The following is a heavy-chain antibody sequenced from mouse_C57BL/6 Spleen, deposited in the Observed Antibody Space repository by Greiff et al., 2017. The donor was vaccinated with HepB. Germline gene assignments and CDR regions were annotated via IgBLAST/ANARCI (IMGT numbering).Heavy chain of an antibody. Sequence: EVHLVESGGGLVKPGGSLKLSCAASGFTFSDYGMHWVRQAPEKGLEWVAYISSGSSTIYYADTVKGRFTISRDNAKNTLFLQMTSLRSEDTAMYYCARDGYYGNYGYYAMDYWGQGTSVTVSS. CDR1: GFTFSDYG. D-gene: IGHD2-1*01. CDR2: ISSGSSTI. CDR3: ARDGYYGNYGYYAMDY. V-gene: IGHV5-17*01. J-gene: IGHJ4*01.